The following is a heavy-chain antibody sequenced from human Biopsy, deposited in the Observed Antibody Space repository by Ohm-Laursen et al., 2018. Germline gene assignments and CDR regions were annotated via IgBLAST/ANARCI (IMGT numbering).Heavy chain of an antibody. Sequence: GTLSLTCSVSGGDINNYYWSWIRQPAGKGLEWIGRIYPGGSTNYNPSLKSRVTMSVDTSKKQFSLRLRSVTAADTAVYYCARLGSGDYFPTFFDFWGQGALVTVSS. CDR3: ARLGSGDYFPTFFDF. CDR1: GGDINNYY. V-gene: IGHV4-4*07. J-gene: IGHJ4*02. D-gene: IGHD6-19*01. CDR2: IYPGGST.